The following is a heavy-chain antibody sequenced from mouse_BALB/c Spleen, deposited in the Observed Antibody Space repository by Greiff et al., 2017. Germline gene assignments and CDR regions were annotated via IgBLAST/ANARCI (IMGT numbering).Heavy chain of an antibody. CDR2: INPYNDGT. D-gene: IGHD2-1*01. CDR1: GYTFTSYV. V-gene: IGHV1-14*01. CDR3: AREGKDYAMDY. Sequence: VHVKQSGPELVKPGASVKMSCKASGYTFTSYVMHWVKQKPGQGLEWIGYINPYNDGTKYNEKFKGKATLTSDKSSSTAYMELSSLTSEDSAVYYCAREGKDYAMDYWGQGTSVTVSS. J-gene: IGHJ4*01.